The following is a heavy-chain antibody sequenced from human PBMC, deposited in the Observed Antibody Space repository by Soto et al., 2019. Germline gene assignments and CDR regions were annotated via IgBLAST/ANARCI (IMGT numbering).Heavy chain of an antibody. J-gene: IGHJ1*01. CDR3: ATGYYDSSGYRPLQH. CDR2: FDPEDGET. D-gene: IGHD3-22*01. CDR1: GYTLTELS. V-gene: IGHV1-24*01. Sequence: ASVKVSCKVSGYTLTELSMQWVRQAPGKGLEWMGGFDPEDGETIYAQKFQGRVTMTEDTSTDTAYMELSSLRSEDTAVYYCATGYYDSSGYRPLQHWGQGTLVTSPQ.